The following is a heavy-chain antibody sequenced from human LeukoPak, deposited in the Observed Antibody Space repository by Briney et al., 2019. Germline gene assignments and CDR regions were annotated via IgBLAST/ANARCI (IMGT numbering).Heavy chain of an antibody. CDR2: IIPILGIA. D-gene: IGHD6-6*01. CDR1: GGTFSSYA. CDR3: ARKGSSSCFDY. Sequence: VKVSCKASGGTFSSYAISWVRQAPGQGLEWMGRIIPILGIANYAQKFQGRVTMTRDTSTSTVYMELSSLRSEDTAVYYCARKGSSSCFDYWGQGTLVTVSS. J-gene: IGHJ4*01. V-gene: IGHV1-69*10.